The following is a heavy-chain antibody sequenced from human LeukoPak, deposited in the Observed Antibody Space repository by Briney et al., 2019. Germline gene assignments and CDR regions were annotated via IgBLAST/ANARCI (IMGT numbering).Heavy chain of an antibody. CDR1: GGTFSSYA. J-gene: IGHJ4*02. V-gene: IGHV1-69*05. D-gene: IGHD3-22*01. CDR2: IIPIFGTA. CDR3: ARGNMYYYDSSGSYRFDY. Sequence: SVKVSCKASGGTFSSYAISWVRQAPGQGLEWMGGIIPIFGTANYAQKFQGRVTITTDESTSTAYMELSSLRSEDTAVYYCARGNMYYYDSSGSYRFDYRGQGTLVTVSS.